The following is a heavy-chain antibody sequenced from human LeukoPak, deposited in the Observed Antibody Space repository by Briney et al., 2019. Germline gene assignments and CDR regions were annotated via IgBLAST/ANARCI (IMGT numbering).Heavy chain of an antibody. J-gene: IGHJ4*02. CDR2: MYNSGST. CDR1: GGSISGSY. D-gene: IGHD3-10*01. V-gene: IGHV4-59*01. Sequence: SETLSLTCTVSGGSISGSYWSWIRQPPGKGLEWIAYMYNSGSTNYNPSLKSRVTISVDTSKNQFSLKLSSVTAADTAVYYCASYMVRGVNYFDYWGQGTLVTVSS. CDR3: ASYMVRGVNYFDY.